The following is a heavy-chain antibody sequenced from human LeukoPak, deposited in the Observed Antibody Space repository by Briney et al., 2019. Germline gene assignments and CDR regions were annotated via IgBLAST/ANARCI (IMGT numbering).Heavy chain of an antibody. V-gene: IGHV4-39*01. CDR3: ARHTWGSGDYFDY. J-gene: IGHJ4*02. D-gene: IGHD3-16*01. CDR1: GGSISSSSYY. Sequence: PSETLSLTCTVSGGSISSSSYYWGWIRQPPGTGLEWIGSIYYSGSTYYNPSLKSRVTISVDTSKNQFSLKLSSVTAADTAVYYCARHTWGSGDYFDYWGQGTLVTVSS. CDR2: IYYSGST.